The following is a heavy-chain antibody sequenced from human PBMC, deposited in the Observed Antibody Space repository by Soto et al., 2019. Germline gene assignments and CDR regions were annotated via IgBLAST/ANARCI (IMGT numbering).Heavy chain of an antibody. CDR3: ARRSIAAAANWFDP. Sequence: ASVKVSCTASGYTFTSYGISWVRQAPGQGLEWMGWISAYNGNTNYAQKLQGRVTMTTDTSTSTAYMELRSLRSDDTAVYYCARRSIAAAANWFDPWGQGTLVTVSS. J-gene: IGHJ5*02. V-gene: IGHV1-18*01. CDR1: GYTFTSYG. D-gene: IGHD6-13*01. CDR2: ISAYNGNT.